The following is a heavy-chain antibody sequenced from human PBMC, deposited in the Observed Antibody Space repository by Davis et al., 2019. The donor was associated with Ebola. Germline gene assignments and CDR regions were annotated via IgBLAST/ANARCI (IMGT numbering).Heavy chain of an antibody. CDR2: INPITGGT. CDR3: AREGGRYYDSSGYVFDI. CDR1: GYRFTSYY. Sequence: ASVKVSCKASGYRFTSYYMHWVQQAPGQGLEWMGIINPITGGTSYAQNFQVRVNMTRDTSTSTVYMELSSLRSEDTAVYYCAREGGRYYDSSGYVFDIWGQGTMVKVSS. D-gene: IGHD3-22*01. J-gene: IGHJ3*02. V-gene: IGHV1-46*01.